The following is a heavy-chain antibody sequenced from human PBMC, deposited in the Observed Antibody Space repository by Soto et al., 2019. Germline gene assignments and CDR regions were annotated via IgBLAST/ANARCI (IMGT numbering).Heavy chain of an antibody. CDR2: ISGRGDTT. CDR1: GFTFSNYA. D-gene: IGHD6-19*01. CDR3: AKGLIAVTDY. Sequence: EVPLLESGGGLVQPGGSLRLSCAASGFTFSNYAMTWVRQAPGKGLEWVSTISGRGDTTYYADSVKGRFTISRDNSRNTLYLQMSSRRAEDTAVYYCAKGLIAVTDYWGHGTLVTVSS. V-gene: IGHV3-23*01. J-gene: IGHJ4*01.